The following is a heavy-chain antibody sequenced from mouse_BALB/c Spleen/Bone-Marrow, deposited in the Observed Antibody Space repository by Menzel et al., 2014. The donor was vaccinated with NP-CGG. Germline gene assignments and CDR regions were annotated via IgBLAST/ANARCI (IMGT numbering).Heavy chain of an antibody. CDR1: GYTFTDYN. V-gene: IGHV1S29*02. D-gene: IGHD2-3*01. CDR3: ARGYSWYFDV. CDR2: IYPYNGGT. Sequence: EVKLMESGPELVKPGASVKISCKASGYTFTDYNMHWVKQSHGKSLEWIGYIYPYNGGTGYNQKFKSKATLTVDNSSSTAYKELRSLTSEDSAVYYCARGYSWYFDVWGAGTTVTVSS. J-gene: IGHJ1*01.